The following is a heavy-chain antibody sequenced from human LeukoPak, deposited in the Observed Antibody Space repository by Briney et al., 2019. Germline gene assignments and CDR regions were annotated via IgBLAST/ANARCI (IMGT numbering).Heavy chain of an antibody. CDR1: GFTFSSYA. J-gene: IGHJ4*02. CDR2: ISGSGGST. D-gene: IGHD7-27*01. Sequence: PGGSLRLSCAASGFTFSSYAMSWVRQAPGKGLEWVSAISGSGGSTYYADSVKGRFTISRDNSKNTLYLQMNSLRAEDTAVYYCAKDVGVLGTNLCFDYWGQGTLVTVSS. CDR3: AKDVGVLGTNLCFDY. V-gene: IGHV3-23*01.